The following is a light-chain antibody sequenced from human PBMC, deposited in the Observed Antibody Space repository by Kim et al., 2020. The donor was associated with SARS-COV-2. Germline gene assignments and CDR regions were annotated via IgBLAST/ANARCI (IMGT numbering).Light chain of an antibody. Sequence: DVVVTQSPLSLPVTPGEPASISCRSSQSLLHTTGYNYLEWYLQKPGQSPQLLIYLGSIRASGVPDRFSGSGSGTDFTLKISRLEAEDVVVYYCMAALNMWTFGQGTKVDIK. V-gene: IGKV2-28*01. CDR1: QSLLHTTGYNY. CDR3: MAALNMWT. J-gene: IGKJ1*01. CDR2: LGS.